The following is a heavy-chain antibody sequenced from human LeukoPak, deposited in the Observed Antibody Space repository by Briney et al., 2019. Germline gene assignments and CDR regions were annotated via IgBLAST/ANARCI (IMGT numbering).Heavy chain of an antibody. CDR2: IGIDSGNT. D-gene: IGHD5-24*01. J-gene: IGHJ4*02. Sequence: QPGGSLRLSRAASGFTFGDYSMNWVRQAPGKGLEWISYIGIDSGNTNYADSVKGRFTISGDKAKNSLYLQMNSLRVEDTAVYYCARDYKYAFDNWGQGTLVTVSS. V-gene: IGHV3-48*01. CDR3: ARDYKYAFDN. CDR1: GFTFGDYS.